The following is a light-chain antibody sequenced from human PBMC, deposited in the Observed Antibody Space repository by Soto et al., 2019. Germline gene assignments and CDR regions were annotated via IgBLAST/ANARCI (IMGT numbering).Light chain of an antibody. CDR2: AAS. CDR1: RDGGSD. CDR3: LQDYDDAWT. Sequence: TRMTQLPSSLASNVKEKIIITFQASRDGGSDVSWYQQKPGQAPKLVIYAASNLYTGGPSRFSGRRSGTEYTLPLNSLKPKDFTSYYSLQDYDDAWTCGQGNKV. V-gene: IGKV1-6*01. J-gene: IGKJ1*01.